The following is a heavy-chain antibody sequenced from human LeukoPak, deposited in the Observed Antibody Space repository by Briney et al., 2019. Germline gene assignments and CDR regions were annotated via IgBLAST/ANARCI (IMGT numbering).Heavy chain of an antibody. CDR2: ISWNSGII. Sequence: GRSLRLSCAASGFTFYDYAMHWVRQAPGKGLEWVSGISWNSGIIVYADSVKGRFTISRDNAKHSLYLQMNSLRAEDMALYYCAKDYRAVAGTGGAFDYWGQGTLVTVSS. V-gene: IGHV3-9*03. D-gene: IGHD6-19*01. CDR3: AKDYRAVAGTGGAFDY. J-gene: IGHJ4*02. CDR1: GFTFYDYA.